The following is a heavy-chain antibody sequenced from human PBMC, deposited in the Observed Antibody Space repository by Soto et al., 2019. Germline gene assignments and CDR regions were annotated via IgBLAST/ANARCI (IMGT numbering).Heavy chain of an antibody. J-gene: IGHJ4*01. V-gene: IGHV4-38-2*02. Sequence: SVTMSLTCTVSGYPICSGPYWVWFRQPQGKGPEWIASIYHGRTSFYYPSLKRRITISVDTSHNQFSMKLMSVTAADTALYYRARAHGLVGVRSTLDYWGHGTLGTVSS. CDR1: GYPICSGPY. CDR2: IYHGRTS. CDR3: ARAHGLVGVRSTLDY. D-gene: IGHD2-2*01.